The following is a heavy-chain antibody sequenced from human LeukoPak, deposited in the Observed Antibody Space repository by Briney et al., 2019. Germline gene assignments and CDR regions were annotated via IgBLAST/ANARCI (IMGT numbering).Heavy chain of an antibody. CDR1: GGSFSAYY. D-gene: IGHD5-24*01. Sequence: SETLSLACAVYGGSFSAYYWSWIRQSPGKGLEWIGEIHHSGSTKYNPSLKSRVTISVDMSQSQFSLKLTSVTAADTAVYYCATEEGYNAYWGQGILVTVSS. CDR3: ATEEGYNAY. CDR2: IHHSGST. V-gene: IGHV4-34*01. J-gene: IGHJ4*02.